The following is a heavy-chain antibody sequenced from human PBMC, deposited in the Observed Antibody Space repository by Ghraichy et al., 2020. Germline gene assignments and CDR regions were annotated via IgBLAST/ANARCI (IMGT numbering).Heavy chain of an antibody. CDR2: ILYSGST. V-gene: IGHV4-39*07. D-gene: IGHD3-22*01. CDR1: GGSISTSSYY. CDR3: AMIAVVVLD. J-gene: IGHJ4*02. Sequence: SETLSLTCTVSGGSISTSSYYWGWIRQPPGKGLEWIGSILYSGSTYYNPSLKSRVTISLDTSKNQFSVKLRSVTAADTAIYYCAMIAVVVLDWGQGALVTVSS.